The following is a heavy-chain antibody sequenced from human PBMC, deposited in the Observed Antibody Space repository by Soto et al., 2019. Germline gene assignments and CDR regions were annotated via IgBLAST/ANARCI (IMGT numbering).Heavy chain of an antibody. CDR3: VGVGRQLAGLNDY. D-gene: IGHD6-13*01. V-gene: IGHV4-34*01. CDR1: GGSFSGYY. J-gene: IGHJ4*02. Sequence: SETLSLTCAVYGGSFSGYYWSWIRQPPGKGLEWIGEINHSGSTNYNPSLKSRVTISVDTSKNQFSLKLSSVTAADTAVYYCVGVGRQLAGLNDYWGQGTLVTVSS. CDR2: INHSGST.